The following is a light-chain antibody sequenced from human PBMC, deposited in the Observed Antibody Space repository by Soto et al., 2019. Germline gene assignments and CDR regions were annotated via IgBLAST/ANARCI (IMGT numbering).Light chain of an antibody. CDR2: HVA. J-gene: IGLJ2*01. V-gene: IGLV2-11*01. Sequence: QSALTQPRSVSGSPGQSVTISCSGTSSDVGGYEYVSWYQQHPGKAPTLIIYHVAQRPSGVPDRFSASKSGTTASLTISGLQAEDEAEYFCSSYAAGQTLVFGGGTKLTVL. CDR1: SSDVGGYEY. CDR3: SSYAAGQTLV.